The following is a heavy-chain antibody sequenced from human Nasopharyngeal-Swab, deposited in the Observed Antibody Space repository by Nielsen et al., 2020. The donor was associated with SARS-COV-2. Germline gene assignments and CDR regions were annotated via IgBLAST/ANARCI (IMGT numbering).Heavy chain of an antibody. V-gene: IGHV4-34*01. D-gene: IGHD2-21*01. CDR3: ARAGDIRYYYYGMDV. J-gene: IGHJ6*02. Sequence: RQAPGKGLEWRGENNHSGSTNYNPSLKSRVTISVDTSKNQFSLKLSSVTAADTAVYYCARAGDIRYYYYGMDVWGQGTMVTVSS. CDR2: NNHSGST.